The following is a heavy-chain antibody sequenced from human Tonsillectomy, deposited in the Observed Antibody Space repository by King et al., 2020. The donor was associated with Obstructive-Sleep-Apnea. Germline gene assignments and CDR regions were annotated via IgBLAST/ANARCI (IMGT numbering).Heavy chain of an antibody. D-gene: IGHD3-9*01. CDR3: ARVLRYFDWFLFDY. J-gene: IGHJ4*02. Sequence: VQLVESGAEVKKPGASVKVSCKASGNIFTSYYIHWVRQAPGQGLEWMGIINPSGGSTSYAQKFQGRVTMTRDTSTSTVYMELSSLGSEDTAVYYCARVLRYFDWFLFDYWGQGTLVTVSS. CDR2: INPSGGST. V-gene: IGHV1-46*01. CDR1: GNIFTSYY.